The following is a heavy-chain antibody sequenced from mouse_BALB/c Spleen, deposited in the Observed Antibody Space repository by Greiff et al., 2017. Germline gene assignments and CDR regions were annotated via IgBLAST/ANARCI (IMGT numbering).Heavy chain of an antibody. D-gene: IGHD1-2*01. CDR1: GFTFSDYG. CDR2: ISNLAYSI. CDR3: ARGDYGYGWFAY. J-gene: IGHJ3*01. V-gene: IGHV5-15*02. Sequence: EVKLVESGGGLVQPGGSRKLSCAASGFTFSDYGMAWVRQAPGKGPEWVAFISNLAYSIYYADTVTGRFTISRENAKNTLYLEMSSLRSEDTAMYYCARGDYGYGWFAYWGQGTLVTVSA.